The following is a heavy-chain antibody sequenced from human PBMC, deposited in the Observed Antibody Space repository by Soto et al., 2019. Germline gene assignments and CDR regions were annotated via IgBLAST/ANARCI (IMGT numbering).Heavy chain of an antibody. Sequence: GGSLRLSCAASGFTFSSYGMHWVRQAPGKGLEWVALISYDGSNQYYADSVKGRFTISRDNSKNTLFLQMDSLRAKDTAVYYCAKNGGSYYIAFFDYWGQGTLVTVSS. J-gene: IGHJ4*02. CDR3: AKNGGSYYIAFFDY. CDR2: ISYDGSNQ. V-gene: IGHV3-30*18. D-gene: IGHD1-26*01. CDR1: GFTFSSYG.